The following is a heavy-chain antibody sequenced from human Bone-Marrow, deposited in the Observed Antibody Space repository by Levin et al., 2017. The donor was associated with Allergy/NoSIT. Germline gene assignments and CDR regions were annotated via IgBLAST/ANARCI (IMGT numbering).Heavy chain of an antibody. J-gene: IGHJ1*01. V-gene: IGHV5-51*01. CDR2: IYPGDSDT. CDR3: ARRSAYHEYFEH. CDR1: GYSFTSYW. D-gene: IGHD3-16*01. Sequence: ASVKVSCKGSGYSFTSYWIGWVRQMPGKGLEWMGIIYPGDSDTRYSPSFQGQVTISADKSISTAYLQWSSLRASDTAMYYCARRSAYHEYFEHWGQGTLVTVSS.